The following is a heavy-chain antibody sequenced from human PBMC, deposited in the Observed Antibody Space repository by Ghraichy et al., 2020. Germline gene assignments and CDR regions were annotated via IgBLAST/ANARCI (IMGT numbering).Heavy chain of an antibody. J-gene: IGHJ4*02. CDR3: ARDRGYYFDS. V-gene: IGHV1-69*17. D-gene: IGHD3-10*01. CDR2: IIPMFGMT. Sequence: TWVRQAPGQGLEWMGDIIPMFGMTNRAQKFQGRLTITADKSTSTVHMELSSLRSEDTATYYCARDRGYYFDSWGQGTLVTVSS.